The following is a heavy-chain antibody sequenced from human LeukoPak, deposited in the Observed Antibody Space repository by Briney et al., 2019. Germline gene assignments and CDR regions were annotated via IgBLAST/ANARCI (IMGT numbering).Heavy chain of an antibody. V-gene: IGHV4-59*01. CDR2: IYYTGTT. CDR3: ARKGVWFES. Sequence: SETLSLTCTVSGGSISSYYWSWIRQAPGKGLEWIGYIYYTGTTNYNPSLKSRVTVSLDTSKNQFSLKLRSVTAADTAVYYCARKGVWFESWGQGTLVTVSS. CDR1: GGSISSYY. J-gene: IGHJ5*01.